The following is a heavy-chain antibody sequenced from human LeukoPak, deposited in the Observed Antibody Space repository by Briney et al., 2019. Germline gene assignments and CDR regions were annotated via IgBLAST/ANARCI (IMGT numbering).Heavy chain of an antibody. V-gene: IGHV3-7*01. D-gene: IGHD3-22*01. Sequence: PGGSLRLSCAASGFTFSSYWMSWVRQAPGKGLEWVANIKQDGSEKYYVDSVKGRFTISRDNAKNSLYLQMNSLRAEDTAVYYCARAVGYDSSGYYFYYFDYWGQGTLVTVSS. CDR3: ARAVGYDSSGYYFYYFDY. J-gene: IGHJ4*02. CDR2: IKQDGSEK. CDR1: GFTFSSYW.